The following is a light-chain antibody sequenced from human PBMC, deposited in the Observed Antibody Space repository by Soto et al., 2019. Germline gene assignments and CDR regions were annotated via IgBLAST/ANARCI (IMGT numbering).Light chain of an antibody. V-gene: IGLV2-23*01. CDR1: SSDVGSYDL. J-gene: IGLJ1*01. Sequence: QSVLTQPASVSGSPGQSITISRTGTSSDVGSYDLVSWYQQHPGKAPKLMIYEGSKRPSGVSNRFSGSKSGNTASLTISGLQAEDEADYYCCSYAGSSTSRVFGTGTKVTVL. CDR3: CSYAGSSTSRV. CDR2: EGS.